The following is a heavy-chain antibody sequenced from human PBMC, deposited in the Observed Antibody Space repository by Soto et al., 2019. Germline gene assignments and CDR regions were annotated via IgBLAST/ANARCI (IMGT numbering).Heavy chain of an antibody. D-gene: IGHD6-13*01. J-gene: IGHJ5*02. CDR2: IDPSYFFT. CDR1: GYSLTSDW. V-gene: IGHV5-10-1*01. CDR3: ARRHSSSSAFDP. Sequence: GDSLKISCKGSGYSLTSDWIRCVAQMPGKGLEWMGRIDPSYFFTNFRPSFQGHVTISADKSISTAYLQWSSLKALDTAMYYCARRHSSSSAFDPWGQGTL.